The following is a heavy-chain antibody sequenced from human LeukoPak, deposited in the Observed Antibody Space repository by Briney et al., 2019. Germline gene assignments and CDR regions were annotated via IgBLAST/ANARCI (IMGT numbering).Heavy chain of an antibody. CDR2: ISSSGSTI. J-gene: IGHJ3*02. CDR1: GFTFSSYE. D-gene: IGHD4-17*01. V-gene: IGHV3-48*03. CDR3: AKGRDYGDYVTHAFDI. Sequence: PGGSLRLSCAASGFTFSSYEMNWVRQAPGKGLEWVSYISSSGSTIYYADSVKGRFTISRDNAKNSLYLQMNSLRAEDTALYYCAKGRDYGDYVTHAFDIWGQGTMVTVSS.